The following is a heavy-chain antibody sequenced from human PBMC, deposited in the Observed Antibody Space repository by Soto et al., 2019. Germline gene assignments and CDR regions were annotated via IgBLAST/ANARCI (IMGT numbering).Heavy chain of an antibody. Sequence: GGSLRLSCAASGFTFSRYAVRWVRQAPGKGLEWVSSISGSGVSTYYADSVKGRFTISRDNSKNTLYLQMNSLRADDTAVYYCARGSGWYHFDYWGQGTLVTVSS. CDR2: ISGSGVST. V-gene: IGHV3-23*01. D-gene: IGHD6-19*01. J-gene: IGHJ4*02. CDR1: GFTFSRYA. CDR3: ARGSGWYHFDY.